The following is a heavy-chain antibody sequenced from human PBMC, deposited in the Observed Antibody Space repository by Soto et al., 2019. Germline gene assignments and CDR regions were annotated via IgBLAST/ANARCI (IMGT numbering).Heavy chain of an antibody. J-gene: IGHJ4*02. D-gene: IGHD7-27*01. CDR3: AIEVWGRGGYYLDS. CDR1: GGTFNSFG. CDR2: IIPVFGTT. Sequence: QVHVVQSGAEVKKPGSSVKVTCKAFGGTFNSFGINWVRQAPGQGLEWMGGIIPVFGTTKYAQKFRDRVTLVADGSTSTSYMELSSLTYDDTAVYYYAIEVWGRGGYYLDSWGQGTLVTVSS. V-gene: IGHV1-69*01.